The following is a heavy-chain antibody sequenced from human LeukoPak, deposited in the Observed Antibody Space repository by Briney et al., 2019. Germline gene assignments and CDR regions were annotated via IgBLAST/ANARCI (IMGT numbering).Heavy chain of an antibody. Sequence: GGSLRLSCAASGFSFSSYSMNCVRQAPGKGLEWVSSISSSSSYIYYADSVKGRFTISRDNAKNSLYLQMNSLRAEDTAVYYCARDVAVAGQDAFDIWGQGTMVTVSS. CDR3: ARDVAVAGQDAFDI. CDR1: GFSFSSYS. J-gene: IGHJ3*02. V-gene: IGHV3-21*01. D-gene: IGHD6-19*01. CDR2: ISSSSSYI.